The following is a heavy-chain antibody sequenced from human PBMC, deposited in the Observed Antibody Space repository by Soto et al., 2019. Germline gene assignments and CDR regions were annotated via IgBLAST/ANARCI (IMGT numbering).Heavy chain of an antibody. D-gene: IGHD3-9*01. V-gene: IGHV3-21*01. CDR1: GFTFSSYS. CDR2: ISSSSSYI. Sequence: PGGSLRLSCAASGFTFSSYSMNWVRQAPGKGLEWVSSISSSSSYIYYADSVKGRFTISRDNAKNSLYLQMNSLRAEDTAVYYCARDIDWRDAFDIWGQGTMVTVSS. J-gene: IGHJ3*02. CDR3: ARDIDWRDAFDI.